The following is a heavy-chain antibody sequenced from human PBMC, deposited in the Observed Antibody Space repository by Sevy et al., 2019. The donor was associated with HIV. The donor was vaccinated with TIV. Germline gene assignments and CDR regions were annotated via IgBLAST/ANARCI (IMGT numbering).Heavy chain of an antibody. CDR1: GDSISSRNW. CDR3: ARYYTTVIRGENYFAY. J-gene: IGHJ4*02. V-gene: IGHV4-4*02. Sequence: SLTCAVSGDSISSRNWWNWVRQPPGKGLEWIGEIFHSGSTSYNWSLKSRVTISLDKSKNQFSLKLTSVTAADTAVYYCARYYTTVIRGENYFAYWGQGILVTVSS. D-gene: IGHD3-3*01. CDR2: IFHSGST.